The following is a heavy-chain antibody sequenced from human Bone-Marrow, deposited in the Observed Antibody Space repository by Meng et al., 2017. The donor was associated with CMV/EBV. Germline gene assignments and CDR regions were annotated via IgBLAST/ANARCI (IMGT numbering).Heavy chain of an antibody. D-gene: IGHD5-24*01. Sequence: GESLKISCAASGFTFSSYAMSWVRQAPGKGLEWVSAISGSGGSTYYADSVKGRFTISRDNSKNTLYLQMNSLRAEDTAVYYCAKDASRLGDGYNTNWGHGTLVTVSS. J-gene: IGHJ4*01. CDR2: ISGSGGST. CDR1: GFTFSSYA. CDR3: AKDASRLGDGYNTN. V-gene: IGHV3-23*01.